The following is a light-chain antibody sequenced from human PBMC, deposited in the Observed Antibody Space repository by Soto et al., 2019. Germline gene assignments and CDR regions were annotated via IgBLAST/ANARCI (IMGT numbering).Light chain of an antibody. CDR2: SNN. V-gene: IGLV1-47*02. Sequence: QSVLPQPPSASGTPGQRVTISCSGSSSNIGSNYVYWYQQLPGTAPKVLIYSNNQRPSGVPDRFSGSKSDTSASLAIGGLRSEDEADYYCAAWDDSLSGWVFGGGTKLTVL. CDR3: AAWDDSLSGWV. CDR1: SSNIGSNY. J-gene: IGLJ3*02.